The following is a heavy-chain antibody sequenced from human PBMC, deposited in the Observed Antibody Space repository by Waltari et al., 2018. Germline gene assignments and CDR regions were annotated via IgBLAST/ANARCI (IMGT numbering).Heavy chain of an antibody. V-gene: IGHV4-4*02. CDR1: GASITTRYW. D-gene: IGHD2-15*01. J-gene: IGHJ4*02. CDR3: ATVIAGCSASSCYLDS. Sequence: QVQLQESGPGLVKPSGTLSLTCAVSGASITTRYWWTWVRQSPGKGLEWIGEISHWRFTNYNPSLEGRISISLDESKNQFSLQLSSVTAADTAMYYCATVIAGCSASSCYLDSWGQGTLVTVSS. CDR2: ISHWRFT.